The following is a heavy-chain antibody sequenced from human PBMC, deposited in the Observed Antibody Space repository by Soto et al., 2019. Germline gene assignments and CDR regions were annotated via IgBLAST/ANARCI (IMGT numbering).Heavy chain of an antibody. J-gene: IGHJ6*02. V-gene: IGHV1-46*01. CDR1: GYIFSNYG. D-gene: IGHD3-22*01. Sequence: ASVKFSCKASGYIFSNYGISWMRQAPGQGLEWMGIINPSGGSTSYAQKFQGRVTMTGDTSTSTVYMELSSLRSEDTAVYYCARDQPDITMIVVAGYDGMDVWGQGTTVTVSS. CDR2: INPSGGST. CDR3: ARDQPDITMIVVAGYDGMDV.